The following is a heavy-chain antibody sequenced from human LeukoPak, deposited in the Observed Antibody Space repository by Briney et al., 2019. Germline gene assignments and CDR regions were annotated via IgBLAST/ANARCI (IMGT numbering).Heavy chain of an antibody. CDR3: ATDLDRSSSSWYYFDY. CDR2: ISAYNGNT. CDR1: GYTFTSYG. V-gene: IGHV1-18*01. Sequence: ASVKVSCKASGYTFTSYGISWVRQAPGQGLEWMGWISAYNGNTNYAQKLQGRVTMTEDTSTDTAYMELSSLRSEDTAVYYCATDLDRSSSSWYYFDYWGQGTLVTVSS. D-gene: IGHD6-13*01. J-gene: IGHJ4*02.